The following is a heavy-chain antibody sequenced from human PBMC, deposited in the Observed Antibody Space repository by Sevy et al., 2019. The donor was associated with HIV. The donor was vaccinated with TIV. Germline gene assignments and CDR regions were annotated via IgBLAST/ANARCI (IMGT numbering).Heavy chain of an antibody. CDR3: ARDLYYYDSSGYYHTNWYFDL. CDR1: GFTFSSYW. Sequence: GGSLRLSCAASGFTFSSYWMSWVRQAPGKGLEWVANIKQDGSEKYYVDSVKGRFTISRDNAKNSLYLQTNSLRAEDTAVYYCARDLYYYDSSGYYHTNWYFDLWGRGTLVTVSS. D-gene: IGHD3-22*01. V-gene: IGHV3-7*03. CDR2: IKQDGSEK. J-gene: IGHJ2*01.